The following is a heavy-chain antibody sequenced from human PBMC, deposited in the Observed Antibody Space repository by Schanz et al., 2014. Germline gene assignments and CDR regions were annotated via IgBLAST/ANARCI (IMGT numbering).Heavy chain of an antibody. D-gene: IGHD3-10*01. CDR3: ASDTMGGNFGLDV. CDR1: RYPFTAYY. J-gene: IGHJ6*02. CDR2: INPSGGTT. Sequence: QVQLVQSGAEVKKPGASVKVSCKASRYPFTAYYIHWVRQAPGQGLEWMGIINPSGGTTKYAQRLLGRVTMTWDTSTSTVSMELSSLRSEDTSVYYCASDTMGGNFGLDVWGQGTTVTVSS. V-gene: IGHV1-46*03.